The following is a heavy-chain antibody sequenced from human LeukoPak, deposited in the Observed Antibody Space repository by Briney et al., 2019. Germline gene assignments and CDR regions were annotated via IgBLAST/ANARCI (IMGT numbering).Heavy chain of an antibody. CDR3: ASPSHCSSTSCLEFDY. CDR2: ISAYNGNT. CDR1: GYTFTSYG. Sequence: ASVKVSCKASGYTFTSYGISWVRQAPGQGLEWMGWISAYNGNTNYTQKLQGRVTMTTDTSTSTAYMELRSLISDDTAVYYCASPSHCSSTSCLEFDYWGQGTLVTVSS. J-gene: IGHJ4*02. D-gene: IGHD2-2*01. V-gene: IGHV1-18*01.